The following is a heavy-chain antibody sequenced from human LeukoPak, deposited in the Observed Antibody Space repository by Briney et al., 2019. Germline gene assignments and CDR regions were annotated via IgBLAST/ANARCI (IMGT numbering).Heavy chain of an antibody. J-gene: IGHJ4*02. CDR2: ISGDGGST. CDR1: GFTFDDYA. D-gene: IGHD3-10*01. Sequence: GGSLRLSCAAPGFTFDDYAMHWVRQAPGKGLEWVSLISGDGGSTYYADSVKGRFTISRDNIKNSLYLQMNSLRTEDTALYYCAKDTEMYYYGSGSLVDYWGQGTLVTVSS. V-gene: IGHV3-43*02. CDR3: AKDTEMYYYGSGSLVDY.